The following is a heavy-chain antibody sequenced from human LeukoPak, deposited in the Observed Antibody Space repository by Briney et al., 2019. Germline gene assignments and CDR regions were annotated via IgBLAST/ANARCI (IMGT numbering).Heavy chain of an antibody. CDR3: ARALGWELLRYYFDY. D-gene: IGHD1-26*01. J-gene: IGHJ4*02. CDR1: GFTFSSYS. CDR2: ISSSSSYL. Sequence: GGSLRLSCAASGFTFSSYSMNWVRQAAGKGLEWVSSISSSSSYLYYADSVQGRFTISRDNDKNSLFLQMNSLRAEDTAVYYCARALGWELLRYYFDYWGQGTLVTVSS. V-gene: IGHV3-21*01.